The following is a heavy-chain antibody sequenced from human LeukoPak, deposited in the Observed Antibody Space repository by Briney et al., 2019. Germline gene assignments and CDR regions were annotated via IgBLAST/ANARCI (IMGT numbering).Heavy chain of an antibody. CDR2: INPNSGGT. D-gene: IGHD6-19*01. CDR3: ARAPYSSGWYINY. V-gene: IGHV1-2*02. CDR1: GYTFTGYY. J-gene: IGHJ4*02. Sequence: ASVKVSCKASGYTFTGYYIHWVRQAPGQGLEWMGWINPNSGGTNYAQKFQGRVTMTRDTSISTAYMELSRLRSDDTAVYYCARAPYSSGWYINYWGQGTLVTVSS.